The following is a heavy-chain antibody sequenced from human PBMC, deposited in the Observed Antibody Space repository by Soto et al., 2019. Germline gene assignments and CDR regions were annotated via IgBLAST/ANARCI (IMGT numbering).Heavy chain of an antibody. CDR2: IYHSGST. D-gene: IGHD6-13*01. V-gene: IGHV4-4*02. J-gene: IGHJ4*02. CDR3: AKEAPGTSYFDC. CDR1: GGSISSSNW. Sequence: SETLSLSYTVSGGSISSSNWWSWVRQPPGKGLEWIGEIYHSGSTDSNPSLKSRVTISVDKSKNQFSLKLTSVTAADTAVYYCAKEAPGTSYFDCWGRGTRVTVS.